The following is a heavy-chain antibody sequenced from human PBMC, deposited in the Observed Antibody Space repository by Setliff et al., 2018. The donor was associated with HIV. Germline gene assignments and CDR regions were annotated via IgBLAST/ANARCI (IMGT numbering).Heavy chain of an antibody. CDR2: IYYSGST. CDR3: ARAMKYSYGYVHDAFDI. CDR1: GGPISSSSYY. J-gene: IGHJ3*02. D-gene: IGHD5-18*01. Sequence: TSETLSLTCTVSGGPISSSSYYRGWIRQPPGKGLEWIGSIYYSGSTYYNPSLKSRVTISVDTSKNQFSLKLSSVTAADTAVYYCARAMKYSYGYVHDAFDIWGQGTMVTVSS. V-gene: IGHV4-39*01.